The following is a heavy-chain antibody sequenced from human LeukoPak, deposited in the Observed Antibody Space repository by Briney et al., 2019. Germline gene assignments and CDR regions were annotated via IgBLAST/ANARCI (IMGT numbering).Heavy chain of an antibody. CDR3: AKHYYGSSGYTYNWFDP. J-gene: IGHJ5*02. Sequence: GGSLRLSCAASGFTFSSYAMSWVRQAPGKGLEWVSAISGSGGSTYYADSVKGRFTISRDNSKNTLYLQMNSLRAEDTAVYYCAKHYYGSSGYTYNWFDPWGQGTLVTVS. CDR2: ISGSGGST. CDR1: GFTFSSYA. V-gene: IGHV3-23*01. D-gene: IGHD3-22*01.